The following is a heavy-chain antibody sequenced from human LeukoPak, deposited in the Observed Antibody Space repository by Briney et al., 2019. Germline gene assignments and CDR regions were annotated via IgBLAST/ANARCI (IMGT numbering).Heavy chain of an antibody. D-gene: IGHD3-3*01. CDR2: FTRSGST. CDR3: ARGGAILECLSTPRPFDY. Sequence: PSDTLSLTCAVYGGSFSGYYWSWIRQPPGKGLEWIGEFTRSGSTNYHPSLKRRVTISVDTSKNQFSLKLSSVTAADTAVYYCARGGAILECLSTPRPFDYWGQGTLVTVSS. CDR1: GGSFSGYY. J-gene: IGHJ4*02. V-gene: IGHV4-34*01.